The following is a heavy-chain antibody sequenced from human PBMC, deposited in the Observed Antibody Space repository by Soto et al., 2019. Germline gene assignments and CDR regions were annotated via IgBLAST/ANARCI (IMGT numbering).Heavy chain of an antibody. D-gene: IGHD1-26*01. CDR3: ARESSGHYYFDY. Sequence: EVQLVESGGGLVQPGGSLRLSCAVSGFTVGSNYMTWVRQTPGKGLEWVSVIYSGGSTYYADSVKGRFTISRDNSKNTLVLQMNSLIAEDTAVFYCARESSGHYYFDYCGQGTLVTVSS. CDR2: IYSGGST. J-gene: IGHJ4*02. CDR1: GFTVGSNY. V-gene: IGHV3-53*01.